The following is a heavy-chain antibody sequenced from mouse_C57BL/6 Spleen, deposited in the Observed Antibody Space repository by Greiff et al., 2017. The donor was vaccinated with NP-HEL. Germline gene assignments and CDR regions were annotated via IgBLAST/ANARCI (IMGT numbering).Heavy chain of an antibody. CDR1: GFTFSSYA. J-gene: IGHJ1*03. CDR2: ISSGGDYI. CDR3: TSANWAYWYFDV. D-gene: IGHD4-1*02. V-gene: IGHV5-9-1*02. Sequence: EVRLVESGEGLVKPGGSLKLSCAASGFTFSSYAMSWVRQTPEKRLEWVAYISSGGDYIYYADTVKGRFTISRDNARNTLYLQMSSLKSEDTAMYYCTSANWAYWYFDVWGTGTTVTVSS.